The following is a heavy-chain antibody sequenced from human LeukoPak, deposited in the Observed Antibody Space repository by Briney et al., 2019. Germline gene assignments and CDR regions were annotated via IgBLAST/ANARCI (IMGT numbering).Heavy chain of an antibody. D-gene: IGHD5-18*01. CDR2: ISGSGGST. J-gene: IGHJ4*02. Sequence: PGGSLRLSCAASGFTFSSYAMSWVRQAPGKGLEWVSAISGSGGSTYYADSVKGRFTISRDNSKNTLYLQMNSLRAEDTAVYYCAKSLGYRYGYGDYWGQETLVTVSS. CDR3: AKSLGYRYGYGDY. CDR1: GFTFSSYA. V-gene: IGHV3-23*01.